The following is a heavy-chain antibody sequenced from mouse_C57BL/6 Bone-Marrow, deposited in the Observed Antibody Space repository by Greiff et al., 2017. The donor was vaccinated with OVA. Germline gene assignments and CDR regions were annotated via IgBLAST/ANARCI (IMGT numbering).Heavy chain of an antibody. CDR2: IDPSDSYT. Sequence: QVQLKQPGAELVKPGASVKLSCKASGYTFTSYWMQWVKQRPGQGLEWIGEIDPSDSYTNYNQKFKGKATLTVDTSSSTAYMQLSSLTSEDSAVYYCARDYSNPFDYWGQGTTLTVSS. D-gene: IGHD2-5*01. J-gene: IGHJ2*01. CDR3: ARDYSNPFDY. CDR1: GYTFTSYW. V-gene: IGHV1-50*01.